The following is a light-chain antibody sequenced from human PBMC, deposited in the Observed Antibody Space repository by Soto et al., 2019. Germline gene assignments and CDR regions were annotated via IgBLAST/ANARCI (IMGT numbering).Light chain of an antibody. CDR1: QNIDTY. V-gene: IGKV3-20*01. Sequence: EIVLTQSPATLSLSPWERATLSCMASQNIDTYLDWYQQKPGQSPRLLIYDSSTRATGFPDRFSGSGSGTDFTLTIIRLEPEDFAVYYCQQYDISPWTFGQGTKVDI. CDR2: DSS. J-gene: IGKJ1*01. CDR3: QQYDISPWT.